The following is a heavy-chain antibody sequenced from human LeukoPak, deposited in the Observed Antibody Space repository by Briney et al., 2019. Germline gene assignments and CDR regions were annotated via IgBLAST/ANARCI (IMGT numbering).Heavy chain of an antibody. CDR1: GYTFTSYG. CDR3: ARDHYYDSSGYYRPAPYYYYGMDV. Sequence: EASVKVSCKASGYTFTSYGISWVRQAPGQGLEWMGWISAYNGNTNYAQKLQGRVTMTTDTSTSTAYMELRSLRSDDTAVYYCARDHYYDSSGYYRPAPYYYYGMDVWGQGTTVTVSS. D-gene: IGHD3-22*01. CDR2: ISAYNGNT. V-gene: IGHV1-18*01. J-gene: IGHJ6*02.